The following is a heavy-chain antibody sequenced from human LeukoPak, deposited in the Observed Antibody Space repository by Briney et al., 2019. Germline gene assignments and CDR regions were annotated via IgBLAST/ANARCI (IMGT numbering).Heavy chain of an antibody. V-gene: IGHV1-69*13. CDR3: ARGSGYCSSTSCQDWFDP. CDR2: IIPIFGTA. CDR1: GGTFSSYA. D-gene: IGHD2-2*01. Sequence: SVKVSCKASGGTFSSYAISWVRQAPGQGLEWMGGIIPIFGTANYAQKFQGRVTITADESTSTAYMELSSLRSEDTAVYYCARGSGYCSSTSCQDWFDPWGQGTQVTVSS. J-gene: IGHJ5*02.